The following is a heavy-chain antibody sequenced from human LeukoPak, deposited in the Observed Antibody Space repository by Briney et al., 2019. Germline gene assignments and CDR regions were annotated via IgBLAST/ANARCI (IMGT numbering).Heavy chain of an antibody. J-gene: IGHJ4*02. V-gene: IGHV1-2*02. Sequence: GASVKVSCKASGYTFTDYYMHWVRQAPGQGLEWMAWINPNSGGTSYAQKFEGRVTMTRDTSISTAYMELSRLRSDDTAVYYCARDGNFDYWGQGTLVTVSP. D-gene: IGHD1-26*01. CDR1: GYTFTDYY. CDR3: ARDGNFDY. CDR2: INPNSGGT.